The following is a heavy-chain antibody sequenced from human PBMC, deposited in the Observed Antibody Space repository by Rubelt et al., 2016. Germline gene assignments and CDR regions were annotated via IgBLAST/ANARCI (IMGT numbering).Heavy chain of an antibody. V-gene: IGHV4-39*01. D-gene: IGHD6-19*01. CDR2: IYYSGST. CDR3: ARLSSGWYYFDY. J-gene: IGHJ4*02. Sequence: QLQLQESGPGLVKPSETLSLTCTVSGGSISSSSYYWGWIRQPPGKRLEWIGSIYYSGSTYYNPSLKSRVTISVDTSKNQFSLKLSSVTAADTAVYYCARLSSGWYYFDYWGQGTLVTVSS. CDR1: GGSISSSSYY.